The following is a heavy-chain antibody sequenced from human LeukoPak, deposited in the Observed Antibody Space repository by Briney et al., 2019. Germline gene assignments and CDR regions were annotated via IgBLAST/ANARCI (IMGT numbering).Heavy chain of an antibody. CDR2: TYYRSKWYN. Sequence: SQTLSLACAISGDSVSSNSAAWNWIRRSPSRGLEWLGRTYYRSKWYNDYAVSVKSRITINPDTSKNQFSLQLNSVTPEDTAVYYCARQVIVVVTYFDYWGQGTLVTVSS. CDR3: ARQVIVVVTYFDY. CDR1: GDSVSSNSAA. J-gene: IGHJ4*02. V-gene: IGHV6-1*01. D-gene: IGHD3-22*01.